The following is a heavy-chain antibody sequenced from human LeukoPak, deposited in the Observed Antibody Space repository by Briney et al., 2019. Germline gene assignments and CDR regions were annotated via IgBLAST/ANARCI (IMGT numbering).Heavy chain of an antibody. J-gene: IGHJ4*02. CDR1: GGSFIGYY. CDR2: INHSGST. Sequence: PSETLSLTCAVYGGSFIGYYWSWIRQPPGKGLEWIGEINHSGSTNYNPSLKSRVTISVDTSKNQFSLKLNSVTAADTAVYYCAREPHYYDSSGSFDYWGQGTLVTVSS. V-gene: IGHV4-34*01. CDR3: AREPHYYDSSGSFDY. D-gene: IGHD3-22*01.